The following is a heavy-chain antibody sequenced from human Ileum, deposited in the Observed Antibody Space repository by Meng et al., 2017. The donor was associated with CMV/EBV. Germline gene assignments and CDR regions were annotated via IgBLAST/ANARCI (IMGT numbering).Heavy chain of an antibody. CDR1: GFTVSRSY. Sequence: GESLKISCAASGFTVSRSYMTWVRQAPGKGLEWVSIIYSGGGTYYADSVKGRFTISRDNSKNTLYLQMNSLRNEDTAVYYCARDPSSPSSSGYYYDWGQGTLVTVSS. D-gene: IGHD3-22*01. CDR3: ARDPSSPSSSGYYYD. J-gene: IGHJ4*02. V-gene: IGHV3-66*02. CDR2: IYSGGGT.